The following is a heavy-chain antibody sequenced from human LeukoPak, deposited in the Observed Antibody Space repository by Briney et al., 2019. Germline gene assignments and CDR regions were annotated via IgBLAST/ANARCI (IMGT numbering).Heavy chain of an antibody. CDR2: MNPNSGNT. V-gene: IGHV1-8*01. D-gene: IGHD6-6*01. Sequence: ASVKVSCKASGYTFTSYDINWVRQATGQGLEWMGWMNPNSGNTGYAQKFQGRVTMTRNTSIGTAYMELSSLRSEDTAVYYCAREPKLGNYYYYGMDIWGQGTTVTVSS. CDR3: AREPKLGNYYYYGMDI. J-gene: IGHJ6*02. CDR1: GYTFTSYD.